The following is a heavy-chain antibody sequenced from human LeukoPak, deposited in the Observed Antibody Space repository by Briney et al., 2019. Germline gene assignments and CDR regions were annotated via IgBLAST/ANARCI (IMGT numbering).Heavy chain of an antibody. V-gene: IGHV4-59*08. J-gene: IGHJ5*02. Sequence: SETLSLTCTVSGGSISSYYWSWIRQPPGKGLEWIGYIYYSGSTNYNPSLKSRVTISVDTSKNQFSLKLSSVTAADTAVYYCARHRMVRGVIISWFDPWGQGTLVTVSS. D-gene: IGHD3-10*01. CDR3: ARHRMVRGVIISWFDP. CDR2: IYYSGST. CDR1: GGSISSYY.